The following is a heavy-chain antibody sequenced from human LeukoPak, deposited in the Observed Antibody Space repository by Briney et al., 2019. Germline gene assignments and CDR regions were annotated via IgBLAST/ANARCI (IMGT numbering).Heavy chain of an antibody. J-gene: IGHJ4*03. V-gene: IGHV4-34*01. Sequence: SETLSLTCAVYGGSFSAYYWSWIRQSPGKGLEWIAEINHRGDTNYNPSVKSRVSISVDTSKNQFSLKVTSLTAADTAVYYCARGPTISETGYFDYWGQGTLVTVFS. CDR1: GGSFSAYY. D-gene: IGHD1-1*01. CDR2: INHRGDT. CDR3: ARGPTISETGYFDY.